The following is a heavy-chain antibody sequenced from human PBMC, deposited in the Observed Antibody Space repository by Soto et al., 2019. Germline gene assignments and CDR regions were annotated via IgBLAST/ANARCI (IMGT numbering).Heavy chain of an antibody. D-gene: IGHD3-10*01. V-gene: IGHV4-34*01. CDR3: GSQAVRGVIRPDY. CDR1: GGSFSGYY. J-gene: IGHJ4*02. Sequence: SETLSLICAVYGGSFSGYYWSWIRQPPGKGLEWIGEINHSGSTNYNPSLKSRVTISVDTSKNQFSLKLSSVTAADTAVYYCGSQAVRGVIRPDYWGQGTLVTVSS. CDR2: INHSGST.